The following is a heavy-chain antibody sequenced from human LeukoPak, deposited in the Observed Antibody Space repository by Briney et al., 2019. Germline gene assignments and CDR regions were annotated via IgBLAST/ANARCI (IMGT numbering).Heavy chain of an antibody. Sequence: QPGRSLRLSCTASGFTFGDYAMNWVRQAPGKGLEWVSAISGSGGSTYYADSVKGRFTISRDNSKNTLYLQMNSLRAEDTAVYYCAKVGYSSSWYIFYYYGMDVWGQGTTVTVSS. V-gene: IGHV3-23*01. D-gene: IGHD6-13*01. CDR1: GFTFGDYA. CDR3: AKVGYSSSWYIFYYYGMDV. CDR2: ISGSGGST. J-gene: IGHJ6*02.